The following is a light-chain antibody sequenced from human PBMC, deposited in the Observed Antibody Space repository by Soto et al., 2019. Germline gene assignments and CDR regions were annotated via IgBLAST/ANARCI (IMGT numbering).Light chain of an antibody. Sequence: LVMTQSPATLSVSPGERATLSCRASQSVSSNNLAWYQQKPGQAPRLLIYGTSTRATGIPDRFSGSGSGTDFTLTISSLEPEDFAVYYCQQRSNWQGATFGGGTKVDIK. CDR1: QSVSSNN. CDR3: QQRSNWQGAT. V-gene: IGKV3D-20*02. CDR2: GTS. J-gene: IGKJ4*01.